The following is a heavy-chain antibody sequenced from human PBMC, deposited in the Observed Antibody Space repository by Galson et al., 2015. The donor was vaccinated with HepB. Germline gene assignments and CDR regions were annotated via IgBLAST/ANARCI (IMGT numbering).Heavy chain of an antibody. V-gene: IGHV3-7*03. D-gene: IGHD3-9*01. CDR1: GFTFSSYW. CDR2: IKQDGSEK. J-gene: IGHJ4*02. Sequence: SLRLSCAASGFTFSSYWMSWVRQAPGKGLEWVANIKQDGSEKYYVDSVKGRFTISRDNAKNSLYLQMNSLRAEDTAVYYCARERVERYWLLSRRGYLDYWGQGTLVTVSS. CDR3: ARERVERYWLLSRRGYLDY.